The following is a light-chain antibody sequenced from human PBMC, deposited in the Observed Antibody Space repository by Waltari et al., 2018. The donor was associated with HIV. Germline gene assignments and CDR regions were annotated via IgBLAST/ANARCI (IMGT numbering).Light chain of an antibody. V-gene: IGKV3-15*01. CDR2: DAS. CDR1: QGVSDK. Sequence: EIVMTQSPATLSVSPGEEATLSCRASQGVSDKLAWYQQKPGQAPRLLIYDASTRATGIPARFSGSGSRTEFTLTISSLQSEDFAIYYCQQYNNGLTFGGGTKVEIK. J-gene: IGKJ4*01. CDR3: QQYNNGLT.